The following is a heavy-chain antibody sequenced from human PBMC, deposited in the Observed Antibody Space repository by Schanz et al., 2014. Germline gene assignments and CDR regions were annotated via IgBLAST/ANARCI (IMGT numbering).Heavy chain of an antibody. Sequence: QVQLVQSGAEVKKPGASVKVSCKASGYTFTSYGISWVRQAPGQGLEWMGWISAYNGNTNYAQKLQGGVTMTTDTSTRTDSMELRSLRTNDPAVYYCARDNLVSSRRYNYYGMDVWGQGTPVTVSS. V-gene: IGHV1-18*01. D-gene: IGHD6-13*01. CDR3: ARDNLVSSRRYNYYGMDV. CDR2: ISAYNGNT. CDR1: GYTFTSYG. J-gene: IGHJ6*02.